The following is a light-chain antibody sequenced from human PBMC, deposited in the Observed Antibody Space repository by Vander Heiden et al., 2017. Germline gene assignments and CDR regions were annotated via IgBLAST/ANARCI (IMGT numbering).Light chain of an antibody. CDR1: QGVRNGY. V-gene: IGKV3-20*01. J-gene: IGKJ4*01. CDR3: QQYGNSPLT. CDR2: DVS. Sequence: EVVLTQPPGTLPLSPGERTTLSSSASQGVRNGYLAWYQHKPGQAPRLLIYDVSKRATGIPDRFSGSGSGTDFTLTISRLEPEDFAVYYCQQYGNSPLTFGGGTKVEIK.